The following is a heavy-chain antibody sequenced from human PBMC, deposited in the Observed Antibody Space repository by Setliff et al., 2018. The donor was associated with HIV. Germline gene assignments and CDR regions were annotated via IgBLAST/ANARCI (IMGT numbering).Heavy chain of an antibody. J-gene: IGHJ4*02. CDR3: ARYSPFPPSSGAHFDF. V-gene: IGHV7-4-1*02. D-gene: IGHD3-22*01. Sequence: ASVKVSCKASGYSFTTYSINWLRQAPGQGPEWMGWIHTSTGKPTYVRDFTGRFVFSLDTSVNTSFLQISDLKTEDTAVYYCARYSPFPPSSGAHFDFWGPGTLVTVS. CDR1: GYSFTTYS. CDR2: IHTSTGKP.